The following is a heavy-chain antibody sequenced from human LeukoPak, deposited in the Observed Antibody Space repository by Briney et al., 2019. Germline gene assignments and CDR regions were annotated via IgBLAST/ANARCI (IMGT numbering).Heavy chain of an antibody. CDR3: ARDLWAGNDY. D-gene: IGHD1-1*01. V-gene: IGHV3-7*03. Sequence: PGGSLRLSCLTSGFDFRGSYMSWVRKTPGKRLEYVANINPTGSGKFYVDSVRGRFTIYRDNTRDSLYLQMNSLRAEDTAVYYCARDLWAGNDYWGRGTLVTVSS. CDR1: GFDFRGSY. J-gene: IGHJ4*02. CDR2: INPTGSGK.